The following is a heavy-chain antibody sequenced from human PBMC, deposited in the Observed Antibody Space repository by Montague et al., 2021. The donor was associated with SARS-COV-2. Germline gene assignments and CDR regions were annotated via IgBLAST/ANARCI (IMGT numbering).Heavy chain of an antibody. CDR3: ARDSYLSGFDY. CDR1: GFTFNSYG. J-gene: IGHJ4*02. D-gene: IGHD3-10*01. V-gene: IGHV3-30-3*01. CDR2: MSYDGSNK. Sequence: SLRLSCAASGFTFNSYGMHWVRQAPGKGLEWVAVMSYDGSNKYYADSVKGRFTISRDNSKNTLYPQMNSLRVEDTAVYYCARDSYLSGFDYWGQGTLVTVSS.